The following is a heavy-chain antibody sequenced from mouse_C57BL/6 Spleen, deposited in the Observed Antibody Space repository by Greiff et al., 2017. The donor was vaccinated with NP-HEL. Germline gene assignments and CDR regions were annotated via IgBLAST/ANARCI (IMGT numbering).Heavy chain of an antibody. J-gene: IGHJ4*01. CDR2: INPNNGGT. CDR1: GYTFTDYY. V-gene: IGHV1-26*01. D-gene: IGHD1-1*01. Sequence: EVQLQQSGPELVKPGASVKISCKASGYTFTDYYMNWVKQSHGKSLEWIGDINPNNGGTSYNQKFKGKATLTVDKSSSTAYMELRSLTSEDSAFYYWARSAGITTTGAMDYWGQGTSVTVAS. CDR3: ARSAGITTTGAMDY.